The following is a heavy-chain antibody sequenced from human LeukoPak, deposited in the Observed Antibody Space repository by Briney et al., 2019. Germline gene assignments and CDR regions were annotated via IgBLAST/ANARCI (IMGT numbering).Heavy chain of an antibody. CDR3: GRGRIAAACTPFYY. CDR1: GFPFSDYY. D-gene: IGHD6-13*01. J-gene: IGHJ4*02. V-gene: IGHV3-11*06. Sequence: GGSLRLSCAASGFPFSDYYMSWIRQAPGKGLEWVSYISSSSSYTNYADSVKGRFTISRDNAKNSLYLQMDRPGAEGAGGYYCGRGRIAAACTPFYYWGQGNLVTVSS. CDR2: ISSSSSYT.